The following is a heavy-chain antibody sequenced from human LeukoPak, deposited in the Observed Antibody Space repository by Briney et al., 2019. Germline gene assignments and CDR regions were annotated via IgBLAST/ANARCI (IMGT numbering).Heavy chain of an antibody. V-gene: IGHV3-33*01. D-gene: IGHD2-8*01. Sequence: RRSLRLSCTASGFTFSSYGMHWGRQAPGEGLGRVAVIWYDGSNSYYVDSVKGRFTISRDNSKNTLYLQMNSLRAEDTAVYYCARDRSFAAASANGPLGYWGQGTLVTVSS. CDR1: GFTFSSYG. CDR3: ARDRSFAAASANGPLGY. CDR2: IWYDGSNS. J-gene: IGHJ4*02.